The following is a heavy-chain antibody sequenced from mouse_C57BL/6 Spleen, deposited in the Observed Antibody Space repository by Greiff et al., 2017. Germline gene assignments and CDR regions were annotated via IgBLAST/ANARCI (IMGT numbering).Heavy chain of an antibody. CDR3: ARSYYSNQGAMDY. CDR1: GYSFTGYY. V-gene: IGHV1-42*01. D-gene: IGHD2-5*01. J-gene: IGHJ4*01. CDR2: INPSTGGT. Sequence: VQLKQSGPELVKPGASVKISCKASGYSFTGYYMNWVKQSPEKSLEWIGEINPSTGGTTYNQKFKAKATLTVDKSSSTAYMQLKSLTSEDSAVYYCARSYYSNQGAMDYWGQGTSVTVSS.